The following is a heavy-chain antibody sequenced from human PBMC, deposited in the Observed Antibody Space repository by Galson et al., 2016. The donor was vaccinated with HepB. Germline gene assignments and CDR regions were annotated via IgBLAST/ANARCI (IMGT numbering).Heavy chain of an antibody. D-gene: IGHD2-2*01. V-gene: IGHV4-4*02. CDR2: IYSGST. Sequence: ETLSLTCAVSDASISSEKWWTWVRQTPGKGLEWIGEIYSGSTRYNPSLKSRVTISMDKSQNHFSLNLNSVTAADTAVYYCATVRVGCSSTSCYIEDWGQGTLVTVSS. CDR1: DASISSEKW. J-gene: IGHJ4*02. CDR3: ATVRVGCSSTSCYIED.